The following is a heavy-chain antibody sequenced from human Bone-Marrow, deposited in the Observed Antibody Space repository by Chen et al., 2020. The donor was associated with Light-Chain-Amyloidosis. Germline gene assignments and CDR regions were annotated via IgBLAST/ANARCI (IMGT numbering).Heavy chain of an antibody. J-gene: IGHJ4*02. D-gene: IGHD3-22*01. CDR3: ATDVDVGDYYETGFNY. Sequence: QVQLVQSGAEVKRPGASVKVSCKVSGDSLNDLAIHWVRQAPGKGLEWVGGFDPEEEEMMYGQKFQGRVRMIEDTSTETAYMELTSLTSEDTAIYYCATDVDVGDYYETGFNYWGQGTLVTVSS. CDR1: GDSLNDLA. CDR2: FDPEEEEM. V-gene: IGHV1-24*01.